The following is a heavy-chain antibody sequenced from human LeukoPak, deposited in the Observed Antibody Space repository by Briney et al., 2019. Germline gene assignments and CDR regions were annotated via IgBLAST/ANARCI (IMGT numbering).Heavy chain of an antibody. J-gene: IGHJ6*03. CDR3: ARAIYAYDSSGYYYVTVYYYYMDV. CDR1: GYSISSGYY. V-gene: IGHV4-38-2*02. D-gene: IGHD3-22*01. CDR2: IYHSGST. Sequence: KPSETLSLTCTVSGYSISSGYYWGWIRQPPGKGLEWIGSIYHSGSTYYNPSLKSRVTISVDTSRNQFSMKLISVTAADTAVYYCARAIYAYDSSGYYYVTVYYYYMDVWGKGTTVTVSS.